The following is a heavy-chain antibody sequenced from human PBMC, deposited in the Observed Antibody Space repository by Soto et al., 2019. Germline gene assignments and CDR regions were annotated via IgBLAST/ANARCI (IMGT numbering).Heavy chain of an antibody. V-gene: IGHV5-51*01. Sequence: PGESLKISCKGSGYSFTSYWIGWVRQMPGKGLEWMGIIYPGDSDTGYGPSFQGQVTISADKSISTAYLQWSSLKASDTAMYYCARHSYGDYVGSYYYYYGMDVWGQGTTVTVSS. CDR1: GYSFTSYW. CDR3: ARHSYGDYVGSYYYYYGMDV. J-gene: IGHJ6*02. D-gene: IGHD4-17*01. CDR2: IYPGDSDT.